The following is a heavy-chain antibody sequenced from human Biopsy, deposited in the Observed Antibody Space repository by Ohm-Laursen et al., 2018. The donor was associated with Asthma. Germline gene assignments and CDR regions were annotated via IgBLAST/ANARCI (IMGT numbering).Heavy chain of an antibody. CDR3: ARGPEYVRSSGALDY. D-gene: IGHD2-2*01. J-gene: IGHJ4*02. CDR2: IIPIFGPT. Sequence: VASVKVSCKVSGDTFSSNSINWVRQAPGQGLEWMGRIIPIFGPTNYAQKFQGRVTISADDSTSTAYTELSSLSSEDTALYYCARGPEYVRSSGALDYWGQGTLVTVSS. CDR1: GDTFSSNS. V-gene: IGHV1-69*13.